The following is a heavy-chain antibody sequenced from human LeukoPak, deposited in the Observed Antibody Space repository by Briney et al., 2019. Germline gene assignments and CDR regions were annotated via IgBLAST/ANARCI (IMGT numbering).Heavy chain of an antibody. CDR3: ARDRASSGWYGVGFDP. D-gene: IGHD6-19*01. J-gene: IGHJ5*02. V-gene: IGHV4-59*01. CDR2: IYYNGGT. CDR1: GGSITSYY. Sequence: PSGTLSLTCTVSGGSITSYYWSWIRQPPGKGLDWIGYIYYNGGTNYNPSLKSRVTISVDTSKNQFSLKLSSVTAADTAVYYCARDRASSGWYGVGFDPWGQGTLVTVSS.